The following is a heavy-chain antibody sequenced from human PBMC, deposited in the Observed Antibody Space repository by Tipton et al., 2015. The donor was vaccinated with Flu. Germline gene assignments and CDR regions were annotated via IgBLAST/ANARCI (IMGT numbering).Heavy chain of an antibody. D-gene: IGHD4-17*01. J-gene: IGHJ4*02. CDR2: IHRSGSA. V-gene: IGHV4-38-2*01. CDR1: GDSISNEYF. CDR3: ARSYDDSGRMFDS. Sequence: TLSLTCAVSGDSISNEYFWGWIRQPPGKGLEWIATIHRSGSAYYNPSLKSRVTISVDTSKNQFSLRLTSVTAADTAVYYCARSYDDSGRMFDSWGQGTLVTVSS.